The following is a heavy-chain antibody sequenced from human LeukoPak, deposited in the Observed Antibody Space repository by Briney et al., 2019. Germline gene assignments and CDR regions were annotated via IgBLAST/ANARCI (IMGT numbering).Heavy chain of an antibody. J-gene: IGHJ4*02. D-gene: IGHD3-10*01. Sequence: GGSLRLSCAASGFTFSNSWMHWVRQASGKGLVWVSRIDNTGDSTLYADSVKGRFTISRDNAKNTLYLQMNSLRAEDTAVYFCARYYYGSGTYRTFDYWGQGTLVTVSS. CDR3: ARYYYGSGTYRTFDY. CDR2: IDNTGDST. CDR1: GFTFSNSW. V-gene: IGHV3-74*01.